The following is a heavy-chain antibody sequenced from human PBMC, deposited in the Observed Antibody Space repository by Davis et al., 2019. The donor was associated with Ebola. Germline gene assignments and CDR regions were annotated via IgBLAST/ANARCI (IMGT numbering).Heavy chain of an antibody. V-gene: IGHV3-48*03. CDR1: GFTFSSYE. D-gene: IGHD3-16*02. J-gene: IGHJ4*02. Sequence: PGGSLRLSCAASGFTFSSYEMNWVRQAPGKGLEWISYISSSGSTIYYADSVKGRFTISRDNAKNSLYLQMNSLRAEEKAGYYCARGDRDDYVWGSYRKYFYYWGQGTLVTVSP. CDR3: ARGDRDDYVWGSYRKYFYY. CDR2: ISSSGSTI.